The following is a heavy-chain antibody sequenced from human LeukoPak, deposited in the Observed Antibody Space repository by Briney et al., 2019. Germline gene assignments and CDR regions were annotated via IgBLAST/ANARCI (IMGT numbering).Heavy chain of an antibody. V-gene: IGHV3-30*02. Sequence: GGSLRLSCAASGFTFSSYAMHWVRQAPGKGLEWVAFIRYDGSNKYYADSVKGRFTISRDNSKNTLYLQMNSLRAEDTAVYYCAKLASRTAAGILVSTWGQGTLVTVPS. CDR2: IRYDGSNK. D-gene: IGHD6-13*01. CDR3: AKLASRTAAGILVST. J-gene: IGHJ5*02. CDR1: GFTFSSYA.